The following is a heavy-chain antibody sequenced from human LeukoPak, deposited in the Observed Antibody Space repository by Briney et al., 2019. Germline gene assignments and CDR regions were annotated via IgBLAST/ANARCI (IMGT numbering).Heavy chain of an antibody. V-gene: IGHV4-59*01. Sequence: SETLSLTCTVSGGSISSYYWSWIRQPPGKGLEWIGYIYYSGSTNYNPSLKSRVTISVDTSKNQFSLKLSSVTAADTAMYYCARDHSSGWYRGAFDIWGQGTRLTASS. CDR1: GGSISSYY. CDR2: IYYSGST. CDR3: ARDHSSGWYRGAFDI. J-gene: IGHJ3*02. D-gene: IGHD6-19*01.